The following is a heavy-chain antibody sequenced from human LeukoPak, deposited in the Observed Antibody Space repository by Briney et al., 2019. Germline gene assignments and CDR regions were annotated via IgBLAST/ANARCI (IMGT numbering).Heavy chain of an antibody. CDR1: GYSISSGYY. CDR2: IYHSGST. Sequence: PSETLSLTCTVSGYSISSGYYWGWIRQPPGKGLEWIGSIYHSGSTYYNPSLKSRVTISVDTSKNQFSLKLSSVTAADTAVYYCARSGYGDLAAFDIWGQGTKVTVSS. D-gene: IGHD4-17*01. CDR3: ARSGYGDLAAFDI. V-gene: IGHV4-38-2*02. J-gene: IGHJ3*02.